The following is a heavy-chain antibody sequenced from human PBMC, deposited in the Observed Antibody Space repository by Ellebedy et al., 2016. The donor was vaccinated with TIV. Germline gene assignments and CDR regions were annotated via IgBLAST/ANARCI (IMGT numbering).Heavy chain of an antibody. CDR3: ARETPNQAFDI. V-gene: IGHV3-7*01. J-gene: IGHJ3*02. D-gene: IGHD4-23*01. CDR1: GFTFSHYY. CDR2: IDQNGGEK. Sequence: GESLKISCAASGFTFSHYYMTWVRQAPGKGLEWVANIDQNGGEKSYVDSVKGRFTISRDKAKNSLFLQMNSLRVEDTAVYYCARETPNQAFDIWGQGAMVTVSS.